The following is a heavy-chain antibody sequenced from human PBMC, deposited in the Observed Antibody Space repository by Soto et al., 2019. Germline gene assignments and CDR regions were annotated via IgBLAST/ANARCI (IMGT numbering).Heavy chain of an antibody. D-gene: IGHD6-19*01. CDR3: ARVPGGQWLLEYYFDY. CDR1: GFTFSSYA. J-gene: IGHJ4*02. V-gene: IGHV3-30-3*01. CDR2: ISYDGSNK. Sequence: QVPLVESGGGVVQPGRSLRLSCAASGFTFSSYAMHWVRQAPGKGLEWVAVISYDGSNKYYADSVKGRFTISRDNSKNTLYLQMNSLRAEDTAVYYCARVPGGQWLLEYYFDYWGQGTLVTVSS.